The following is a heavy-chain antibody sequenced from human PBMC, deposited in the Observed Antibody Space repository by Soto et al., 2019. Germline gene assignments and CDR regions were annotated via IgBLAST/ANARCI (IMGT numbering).Heavy chain of an antibody. CDR1: GFTFSSYG. D-gene: IGHD3-3*01. V-gene: IGHV3-23*01. J-gene: IGHJ4*02. CDR2: TSASGGST. CDR3: ARRTWRGRADY. Sequence: GGSLRLSCAASGFTFSSYGMSWVRQAPGKGLEWVSSTSASGGSTYYADSVKGRFTISRDNSKNTLYLQMNSLRAEDTAVYYCARRTWRGRADYWGQGILVTLSS.